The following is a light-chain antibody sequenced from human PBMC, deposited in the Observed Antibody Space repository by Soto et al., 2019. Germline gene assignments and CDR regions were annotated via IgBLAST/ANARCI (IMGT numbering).Light chain of an antibody. Sequence: QPALRHPASVSWSPGHAITISCSGTSSDIGAYDLVSWYQQHPGRAPKLIIYEVSHRFSGLSYRFSGSKSGNTASLTISGLQAEEEGDYYCTSFAPGRIYVFGSGTKVTVL. V-gene: IGLV2-14*03. CDR2: EVS. CDR3: TSFAPGRIYV. J-gene: IGLJ1*01. CDR1: SSDIGAYDL.